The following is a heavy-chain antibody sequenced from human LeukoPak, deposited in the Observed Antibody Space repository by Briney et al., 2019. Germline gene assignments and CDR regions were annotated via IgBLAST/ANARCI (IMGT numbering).Heavy chain of an antibody. Sequence: GGSLRLSCAASGFTFSSYGMHWVRQAPGKGLEWVAFIRYDGSNKYYADSVKGRFTISRDNSKNALYLQMNSLRAEDTAVYYCARGGTKPEVFDYWGQGTLVTVSS. CDR1: GFTFSSYG. CDR2: IRYDGSNK. V-gene: IGHV3-30*02. J-gene: IGHJ4*02. CDR3: ARGGTKPEVFDY.